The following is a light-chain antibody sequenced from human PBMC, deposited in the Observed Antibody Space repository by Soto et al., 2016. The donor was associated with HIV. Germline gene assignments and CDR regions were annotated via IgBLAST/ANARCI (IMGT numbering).Light chain of an antibody. V-gene: IGKV1-27*01. CDR1: QDLITY. Sequence: DIQLTQSPSSLSASVGDTVTITCRASQDLITYLAWYQQKPGNAPKLLIYAASTLQSGVPSRFTGSGSGTDFTLTINSVQPDDVGTYYCQQYNTVPWTFGQGTKLEMK. CDR2: AAS. CDR3: QQYNTVPWT. J-gene: IGKJ1*01.